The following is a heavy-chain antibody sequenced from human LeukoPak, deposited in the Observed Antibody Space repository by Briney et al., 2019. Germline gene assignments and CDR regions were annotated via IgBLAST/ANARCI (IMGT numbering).Heavy chain of an antibody. D-gene: IGHD5-24*01. J-gene: IGHJ4*02. CDR3: TRVGYIDEGIDY. V-gene: IGHV3-7*04. CDR2: IKQDGSKK. CDR1: GFPFSSYW. Sequence: GGSLRLSCVASGFPFSSYWMTWVRQAPGKGLEWVASIKQDGSKKSYVDSVKGRFTISRDNAKNSLYLQMNSLRAEDTAIYYCTRVGYIDEGIDYWGQGTLVTVSS.